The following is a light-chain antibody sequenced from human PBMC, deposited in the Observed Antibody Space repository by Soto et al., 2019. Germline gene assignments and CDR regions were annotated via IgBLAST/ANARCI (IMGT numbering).Light chain of an antibody. CDR1: QSVSSSY. CDR3: QQYGISPFT. Sequence: EIVLTQSPGTLSLSPGERATLSCRASQSVSSSYLAWYQQKPGQAPRLLIYGASSMATGIPDRFSGSGSGTDFTLTISRLEPEDFTVYYCQQYGISPFTFGPATKLDVK. CDR2: GAS. J-gene: IGKJ3*01. V-gene: IGKV3-20*01.